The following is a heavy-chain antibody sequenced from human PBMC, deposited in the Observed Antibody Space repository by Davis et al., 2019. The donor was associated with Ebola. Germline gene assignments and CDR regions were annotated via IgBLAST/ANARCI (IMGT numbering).Heavy chain of an antibody. CDR2: VYYTGGAI. V-gene: IGHV3-23*01. CDR1: GFTLSSYT. CDR3: AVGRKWLVPYFDY. Sequence: GESLKISCAASGFTLSSYTMCWVRQAPGQGLEWVSGVYYTGGAIYYADSVKGRFTVSRDISKNTLYLQMNSLRAEDTAVYYCAVGRKWLVPYFDYWGQGTLVTVSS. J-gene: IGHJ4*02. D-gene: IGHD6-19*01.